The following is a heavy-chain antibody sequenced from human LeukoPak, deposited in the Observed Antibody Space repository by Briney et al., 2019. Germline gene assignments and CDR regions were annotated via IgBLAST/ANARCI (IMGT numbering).Heavy chain of an antibody. J-gene: IGHJ4*02. CDR1: GFTFSSYS. D-gene: IGHD6-19*01. Sequence: GGSLRLSCAASGFTFSSYSMNWVRQAPGKGLEWVSSISSSSSYIYYADSVKGRFTISRDNAKNSLYLQMNSLRAEDTAVYYCASGPVAGTATDWGQGTLVTVSS. CDR3: ASGPVAGTATD. V-gene: IGHV3-21*01. CDR2: ISSSSSYI.